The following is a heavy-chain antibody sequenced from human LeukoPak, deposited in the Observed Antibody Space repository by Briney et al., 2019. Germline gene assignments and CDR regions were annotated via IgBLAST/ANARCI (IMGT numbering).Heavy chain of an antibody. V-gene: IGHV3-7*01. CDR3: VREGDDFWSGATLFDY. D-gene: IGHD3-3*01. J-gene: IGHJ4*02. CDR1: GFTFSKYW. Sequence: SGGSLSLSCATSGFTFSKYWMNWVRQGPGKGLGWVATIKQDGSEKYYVDSVKGRFTISRDNAKNSLFLHLNSLRAEDTALYYCVREGDDFWSGATLFDYWGQGALVTVSS. CDR2: IKQDGSEK.